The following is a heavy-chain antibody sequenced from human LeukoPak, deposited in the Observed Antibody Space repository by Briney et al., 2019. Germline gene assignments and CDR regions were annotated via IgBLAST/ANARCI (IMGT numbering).Heavy chain of an antibody. V-gene: IGHV4-4*07. CDR3: ARDEVAAAGTNWFDP. CDR2: IYTSGST. D-gene: IGHD6-13*01. Sequence: KPSETLSLTCTVSGGSISSYYWSWIRQPAGKGLEWIGRIYTSGSTNYNPSLKSRVTMSVDTSKNQFSLKLSSVTAADTAVYYCARDEVAAAGTNWFDPRGQGTLVTVSS. J-gene: IGHJ5*02. CDR1: GGSISSYY.